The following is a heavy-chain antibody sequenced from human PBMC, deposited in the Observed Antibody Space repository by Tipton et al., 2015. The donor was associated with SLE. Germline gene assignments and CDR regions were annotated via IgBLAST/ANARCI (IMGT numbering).Heavy chain of an antibody. CDR3: ARSHSSGRDYYYYMDV. J-gene: IGHJ6*03. Sequence: TLSLTCTVSGGSISSGGYYWSWIRQHPGKGLEWIGYIYYSGSTYYNPSLKSRVTISVDTSKNHFSLRLSSVTAADTAVYYCARSHSSGRDYYYYMDVWGNGTTVTVS. V-gene: IGHV4-31*03. CDR2: IYYSGST. CDR1: GGSISSGGYY. D-gene: IGHD6-19*01.